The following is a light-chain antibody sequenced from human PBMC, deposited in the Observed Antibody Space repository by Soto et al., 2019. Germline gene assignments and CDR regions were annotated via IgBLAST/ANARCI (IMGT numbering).Light chain of an antibody. CDR3: SSYTSSSTPLF. CDR2: EVS. CDR1: SSDVGGYNY. J-gene: IGLJ1*01. Sequence: LTQPASVSGSPGQSITISCTGTSSDVGGYNYVSWYQQHPGRAPKLMIYEVSNRPSGVSNRFSGSKSGNTASLTISGLQAEDEADYYCSSYTSSSTPLFFGTGTKV. V-gene: IGLV2-14*01.